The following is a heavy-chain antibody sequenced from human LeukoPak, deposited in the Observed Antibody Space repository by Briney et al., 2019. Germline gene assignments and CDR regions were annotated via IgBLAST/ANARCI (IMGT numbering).Heavy chain of an antibody. J-gene: IGHJ4*02. CDR3: ATSVATPLGTFDY. CDR1: GFTFSDYY. CDR2: ISSSGSTI. D-gene: IGHD5-12*01. Sequence: GGSLRLSCAASGFTFSDYYMSRIRQAPGKGLEWVSYISSSGSTIYYADSVKGRFTISRDNAKNSLYLQMNSLRAEDTAVYYCATSVATPLGTFDYWGQGTLVTVSS. V-gene: IGHV3-11*01.